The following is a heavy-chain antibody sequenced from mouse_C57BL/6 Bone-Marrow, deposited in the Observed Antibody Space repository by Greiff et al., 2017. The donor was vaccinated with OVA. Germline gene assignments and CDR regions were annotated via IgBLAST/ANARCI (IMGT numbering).Heavy chain of an antibody. D-gene: IGHD1-1*01. CDR3: ARRITTPGFDY. CDR1: GFTFSSYG. V-gene: IGHV5-6*01. Sequence: EVQGVESGGDLVKPGGSLKLSCAASGFTFSSYGMSWVRQTPDKRLEWVATISSGGGYTYYPDRVTGRFTISRDNAKNTLYLQMSSLKSEDTAMYYSARRITTPGFDYWGQGTTLTVSS. J-gene: IGHJ2*01. CDR2: ISSGGGYT.